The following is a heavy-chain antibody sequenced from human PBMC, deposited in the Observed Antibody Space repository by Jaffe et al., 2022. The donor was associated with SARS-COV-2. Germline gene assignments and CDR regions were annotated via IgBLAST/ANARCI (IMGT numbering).Heavy chain of an antibody. J-gene: IGHJ5*02. D-gene: IGHD6-19*01. CDR3: AREPEPREIPIAVAGSGTWFDP. CDR1: GGTFSSYA. Sequence: QVQLVQSGAEVKKPGSSVKVSCKASGGTFSSYAISWVRQAPGQGLEWMGGIIPIFGTANYAQKFQGRVTITADESTSTAYMELSSLRSEDTAVYYCAREPEPREIPIAVAGSGTWFDPWGQGTLVTVSS. CDR2: IIPIFGTA. V-gene: IGHV1-69*01.